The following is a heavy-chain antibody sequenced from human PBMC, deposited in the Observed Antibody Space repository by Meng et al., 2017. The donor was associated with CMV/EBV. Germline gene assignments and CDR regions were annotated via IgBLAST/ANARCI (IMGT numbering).Heavy chain of an antibody. CDR3: AGSRRYGGACDY. J-gene: IGHJ4*02. D-gene: IGHD1-26*01. Sequence: QVELTKPPPGLVTPSAASLFTSSVAGASIQKNPGNSVRRLAGIGLKYIGRIHFIGQTVYNPSIKTRVTVSLQASKSMFSLTSASVTAAHTATYYCAGSRRYGGACDYWGQGILVTVSS. CDR2: IHFIGQT. CDR1: GASIQKNP. V-gene: IGHV4-4*07.